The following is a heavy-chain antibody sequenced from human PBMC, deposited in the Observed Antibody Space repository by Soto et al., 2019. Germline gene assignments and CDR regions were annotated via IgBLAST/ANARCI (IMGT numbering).Heavy chain of an antibody. CDR1: GFIVSDTY. Sequence: EVQLVESGGGLVHPGGSLRLSCTASGFIVSDTYVNWVRQAPGKGLEWVSVISNRGDTHYADSVRGRFSLSRDISDNTLHLQMNNLRVEDTAVYYCAREPRYCRGGSCSITGDAYDIWGQGTMVTVSS. CDR3: AREPRYCRGGSCSITGDAYDI. V-gene: IGHV3-66*01. J-gene: IGHJ3*02. CDR2: ISNRGDT. D-gene: IGHD2-15*01.